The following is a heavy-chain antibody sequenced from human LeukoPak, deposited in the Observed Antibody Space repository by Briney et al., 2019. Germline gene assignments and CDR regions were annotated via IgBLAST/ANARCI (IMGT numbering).Heavy chain of an antibody. V-gene: IGHV3-11*04. J-gene: IGHJ4*02. CDR2: ISSSGSTI. CDR3: AKASYSSSSFSFDY. Sequence: GGSLRLSCAASGFTFSDYYMSWIRQAPGKGLEWVSYISSSGSTIYYADSVKGRFTISRDNAKNSLYLQMNSLRAEDTAVYYCAKASYSSSSFSFDYWGQGTLVTVSS. CDR1: GFTFSDYY. D-gene: IGHD6-6*01.